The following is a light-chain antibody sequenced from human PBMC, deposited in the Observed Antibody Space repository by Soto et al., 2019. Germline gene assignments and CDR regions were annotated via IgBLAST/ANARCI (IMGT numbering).Light chain of an antibody. V-gene: IGLV2-14*01. CDR3: SSYTSSSTLVV. CDR1: SSDVGGYHY. Sequence: QSVLTQPASVSGSPGQSITISCTGTSSDVGGYHYVSGYQQPPGKAPQLMIYDVSNRPSGGSNRFSGSKSGNTASLTISGLQAEDEADYYCSSYTSSSTLVVFGGGTKLTVL. J-gene: IGLJ2*01. CDR2: DVS.